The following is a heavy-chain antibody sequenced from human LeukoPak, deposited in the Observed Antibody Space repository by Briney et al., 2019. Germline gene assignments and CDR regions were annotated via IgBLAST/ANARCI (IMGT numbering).Heavy chain of an antibody. V-gene: IGHV1-2*02. J-gene: IGHJ3*02. CDR3: ARDRSLDEDAFDI. CDR2: INPNSGGT. CDR1: GYTFTGYY. Sequence: GASVKVSCKASGYTFTGYYMHWVRQAPGQGPEWMGWINPNSGGTNYAQKFQGRVTMTRDTSISTAYMELSRLRSDDTAVYYCARDRSLDEDAFDIWGQGTMVTVSS. D-gene: IGHD5-24*01.